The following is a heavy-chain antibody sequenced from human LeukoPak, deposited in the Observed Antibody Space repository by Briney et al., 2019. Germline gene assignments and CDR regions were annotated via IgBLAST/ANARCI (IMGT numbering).Heavy chain of an antibody. CDR1: GYTFTSYG. V-gene: IGHV1-69*04. CDR3: ARYEPQNDCSGGSCYPSSFDY. J-gene: IGHJ4*02. D-gene: IGHD2-15*01. CDR2: IIPILGIA. Sequence: SVKVSCKASGYTFTSYGISWVRQAPGQGLEWMGRIIPILGIANYAQKFQGRVTITADKSTSTAYMELSSLRSEDTAVYYCARYEPQNDCSGGSCYPSSFDYWGQGTLVTVSS.